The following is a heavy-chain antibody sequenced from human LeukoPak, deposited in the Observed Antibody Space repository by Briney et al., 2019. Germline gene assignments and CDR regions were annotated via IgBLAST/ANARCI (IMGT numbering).Heavy chain of an antibody. V-gene: IGHV3-23*01. CDR3: AKGSF. CDR2: ISNSGSIT. J-gene: IGHJ4*02. Sequence: GGSLRLSCAASGFTLSSSVMSWVRQAPGKGLEWVTGISNSGSITYYADSVKGRFTISRDNSKNMLYLQMNSLRAEDTAVYYCAKGSFWGQGTLVTVSS. CDR1: GFTLSSSV.